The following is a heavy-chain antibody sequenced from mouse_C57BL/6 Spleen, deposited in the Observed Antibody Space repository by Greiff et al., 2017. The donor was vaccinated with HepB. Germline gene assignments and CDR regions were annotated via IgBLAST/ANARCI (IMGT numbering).Heavy chain of an antibody. CDR2: ISYDGSN. D-gene: IGHD1-1*01. Sequence: VQLKQSGPGLVKPSQSLSLTCSVTGYSITSGYYWNWIRQFPGNKLEWMGYISYDGSNNYNPSLKNRISITRDTSKNQFFLKLNSVTTEDTATYYCAREDITTVVATDAMDYWGQGTSVTVSS. J-gene: IGHJ4*01. CDR1: GYSITSGYY. V-gene: IGHV3-6*01. CDR3: AREDITTVVATDAMDY.